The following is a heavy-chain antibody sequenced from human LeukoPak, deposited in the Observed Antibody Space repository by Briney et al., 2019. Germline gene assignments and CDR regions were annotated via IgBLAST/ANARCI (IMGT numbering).Heavy chain of an antibody. CDR3: ARDKDRASAGRCYLPDD. V-gene: IGHV3-21*01. J-gene: IGHJ4*02. D-gene: IGHD2-15*01. CDR2: IRSSSSYI. Sequence: GGSLRVSCAGSGFSFPSYNMNWVRQAQGEGLGWVSFIRSSSSYINYAGSVKGRFTISRDNAKSSVYLQINSLRAEDTAVYYCARDKDRASAGRCYLPDDWGQGTLVTVSS. CDR1: GFSFPSYN.